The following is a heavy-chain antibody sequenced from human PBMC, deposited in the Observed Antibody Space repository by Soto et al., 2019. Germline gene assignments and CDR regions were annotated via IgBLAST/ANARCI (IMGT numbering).Heavy chain of an antibody. J-gene: IGHJ5*02. V-gene: IGHV4-30-4*01. Sequence: PSETLSLTCSVSGGSVISGGHYWGWIRQTPGKGLEWIAHIFYSGSTYYNPSLKSRLTMALDTSKNQFSLNLSSVTAADTAVYYCASRVSLIRAVCCFDPWGQGTLVTVSS. CDR3: ASRVSLIRAVCCFDP. CDR1: GGSVISGGHY. D-gene: IGHD3-10*01. CDR2: IFYSGST.